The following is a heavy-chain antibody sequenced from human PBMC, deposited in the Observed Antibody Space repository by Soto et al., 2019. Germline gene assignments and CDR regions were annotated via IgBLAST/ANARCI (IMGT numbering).Heavy chain of an antibody. CDR1: GFTFSTYA. Sequence: GGSLRLSCAASGFTFSTYAMSWVRQAPGKGLDWVSGVRSGDSNTYYADSVRGWFTISRDNAKNTLSLQMNSLKAEDTAVYYCAKAIVGATLHALDIWGRGTMVTVSS. CDR2: VRSGDSNT. CDR3: AKAIVGATLHALDI. V-gene: IGHV3-23*01. J-gene: IGHJ3*02. D-gene: IGHD1-26*01.